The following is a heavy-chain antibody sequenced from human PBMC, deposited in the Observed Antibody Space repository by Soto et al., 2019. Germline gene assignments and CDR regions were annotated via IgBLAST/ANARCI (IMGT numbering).Heavy chain of an antibody. Sequence: GGSLRLSCAASGFTFSAYDMSWVRQAPGKGLEWVSSITGSGGGTYYADSVKGRFTVSRDNSKNTVYLQMNSLRDEDTAVYYCAKLTAAWGQGTLVTVSS. D-gene: IGHD6-13*01. J-gene: IGHJ4*02. CDR3: AKLTAA. CDR2: ITGSGGGT. CDR1: GFTFSAYD. V-gene: IGHV3-23*01.